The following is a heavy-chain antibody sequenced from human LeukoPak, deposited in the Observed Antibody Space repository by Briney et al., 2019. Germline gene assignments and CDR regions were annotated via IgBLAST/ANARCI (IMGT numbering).Heavy chain of an antibody. J-gene: IGHJ1*01. CDR2: ISGSGGST. V-gene: IGHV3-23*01. CDR3: VKDLMGRFLMGGTTAYLHH. Sequence: GGSLRLSCAASGFTFSSYAMSWVRQAPGKGLEWVSAISGSGGSTYYADSVKGRFTISRDDAKNSLYLQMNSLRVEDMAVYYCVKDLMGRFLMGGTTAYLHHWGQGTLVTVSS. CDR1: GFTFSSYA. D-gene: IGHD1-1*01.